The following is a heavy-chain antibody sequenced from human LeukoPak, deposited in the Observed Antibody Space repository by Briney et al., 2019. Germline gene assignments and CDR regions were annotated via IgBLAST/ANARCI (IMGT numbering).Heavy chain of an antibody. CDR3: ASKQQLAYDAFDI. J-gene: IGHJ3*02. Sequence: SVKVSCTASGGTFSSYAISWVRQAPGQGLEWMGGIIPIFGTANYAQKFQGRVTITADESTSTAYMELSSLRSEDTAVYYCASKQQLAYDAFDIWGQGTMVTVSS. CDR1: GGTFSSYA. CDR2: IIPIFGTA. D-gene: IGHD6-13*01. V-gene: IGHV1-69*13.